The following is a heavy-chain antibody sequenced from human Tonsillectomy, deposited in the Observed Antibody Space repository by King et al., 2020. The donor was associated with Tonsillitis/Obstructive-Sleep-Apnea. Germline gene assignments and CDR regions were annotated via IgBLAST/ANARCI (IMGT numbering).Heavy chain of an antibody. CDR3: VKGVPGY. J-gene: IGHJ4*02. Sequence: VQLVESGGGLVQPGGSLRVSCAASGFTFSSFAMSWVRQAPGKGLEWVSIISDSTYYADSVKGRFTMSRDNSKNTVYLQMNSLRAEDTAVYYCVKGVPGYWGQGTLVTVS. CDR1: GFTFSSFA. CDR2: ISDST. V-gene: IGHV3-23*04. D-gene: IGHD6-13*01.